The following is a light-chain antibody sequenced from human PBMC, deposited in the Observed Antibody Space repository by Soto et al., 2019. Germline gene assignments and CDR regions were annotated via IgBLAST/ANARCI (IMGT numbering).Light chain of an antibody. Sequence: EIVLTQSPGTLSLSPGERATLSCRASQTISSSDSARYQQKPGQAPRLLIFVASSRAPYIPDRFSGSGSGTDFTLTISRLEPEDFAVYYCQLSANSSPKYTFGQGTKLEI. CDR3: QLSANSSPKYT. J-gene: IGKJ2*01. V-gene: IGKV3-20*01. CDR1: QTISSSD. CDR2: VAS.